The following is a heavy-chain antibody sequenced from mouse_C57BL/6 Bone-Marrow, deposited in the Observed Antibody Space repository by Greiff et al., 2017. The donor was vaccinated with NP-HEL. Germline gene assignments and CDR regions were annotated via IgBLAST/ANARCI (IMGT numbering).Heavy chain of an antibody. D-gene: IGHD1-1*01. J-gene: IGHJ4*01. Sequence: EVKLVESGGDLVKPGGSLKLSCAASGFTFSSYGMSWVRQTPDKRLEWVATISSGGSYTYYPDSVKGRFTISRDNAKNTLYLQMSSLKSEDTAMYYCARESYGSSYENAMDYWGQGTSVTVSS. CDR3: ARESYGSSYENAMDY. V-gene: IGHV5-6*02. CDR1: GFTFSSYG. CDR2: ISSGGSYT.